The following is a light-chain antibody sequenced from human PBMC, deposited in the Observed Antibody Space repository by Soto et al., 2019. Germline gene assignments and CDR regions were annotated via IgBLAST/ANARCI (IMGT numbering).Light chain of an antibody. V-gene: IGKV3-20*01. Sequence: EIVLTQSPGTLSLSPGERATLSCRASQSVSSSFLAWYQQKPGQAPRLLIYGASSRATGIPDRFSGSGSGTPFTLTISRLEPEDLEVYCCQQYGSLPWTFGQGTELDIK. CDR2: GAS. CDR1: QSVSSSF. CDR3: QQYGSLPWT. J-gene: IGKJ1*01.